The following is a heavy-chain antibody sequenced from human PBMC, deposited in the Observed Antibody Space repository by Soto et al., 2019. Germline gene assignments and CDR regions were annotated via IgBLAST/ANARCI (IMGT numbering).Heavy chain of an antibody. Sequence: GSGPTLVNPTQTLTLTCTVPGFSLSGSGMRVTWIRQPPGKALEWLARIDWEDTKLYSTSLKTRLTISKDTSKNQVVLTMTNVDPADTGTYYCARAFYGMDVWGQGTTVTVSS. J-gene: IGHJ6*02. CDR1: GFSLSGSGMR. CDR2: IDWEDTK. V-gene: IGHV2-70*04. CDR3: ARAFYGMDV.